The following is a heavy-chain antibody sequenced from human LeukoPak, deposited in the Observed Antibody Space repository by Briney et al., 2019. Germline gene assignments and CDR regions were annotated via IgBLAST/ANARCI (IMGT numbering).Heavy chain of an antibody. CDR1: GFTFSSYS. J-gene: IGHJ4*02. Sequence: GGSLRLSCAASGFTFSSYSMNWARQAPGKGLEWVSSISSSSSYIYYADSVKGRFTISRDNAKNSLYLQMNSLRAEDTAVYYCTRAGIAAANSFDYWGQGTLVTVSS. CDR2: ISSSSSYI. CDR3: TRAGIAAANSFDY. D-gene: IGHD6-13*01. V-gene: IGHV3-21*01.